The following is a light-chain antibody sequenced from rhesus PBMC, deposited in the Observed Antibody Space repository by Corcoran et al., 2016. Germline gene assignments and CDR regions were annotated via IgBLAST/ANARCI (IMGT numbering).Light chain of an antibody. CDR3: LQGYETPWT. Sequence: DIQMTQSPSSLSASVGDRVTITCRASQGISDHLSWYQQKPGKPPKRLIYDVSSLESGVPSRFSGSVSGTEFTLTISSLQPEDVATYYCLQGYETPWTFGQGTKVEIK. CDR1: QGISDH. J-gene: IGKJ1*01. V-gene: IGKV1-36*02. CDR2: DVS.